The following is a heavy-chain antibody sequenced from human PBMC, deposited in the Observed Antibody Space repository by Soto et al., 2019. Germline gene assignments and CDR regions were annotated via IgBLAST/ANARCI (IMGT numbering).Heavy chain of an antibody. J-gene: IGHJ6*03. CDR2: IYPGDSDT. Sequence: GESLKISCKGSGYSFTSYWIGWVRQMPGKGLEWMGIIYPGDSDTRYSPSFQGQVTISADKSISTAYLQWSSLKASDTAMYYCARRNIGATIRFGYYYYMDVWGQGTTVTVSS. CDR3: ARRNIGATIRFGYYYYMDV. V-gene: IGHV5-51*01. CDR1: GYSFTSYW. D-gene: IGHD5-12*01.